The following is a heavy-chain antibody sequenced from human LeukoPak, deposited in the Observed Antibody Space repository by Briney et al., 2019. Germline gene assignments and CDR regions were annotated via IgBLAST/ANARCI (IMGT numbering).Heavy chain of an antibody. J-gene: IGHJ4*02. Sequence: PGGSLRLSCAGSGFAFNTSAMNWVRQVPGKGLEWVSSIDYDGSHIYYSASVKGRFSISRDNARDSVYLQMDSLRAEDTAVYYCARDPERYLRTGHYDYWGQGTLVIVSS. CDR2: IDYDGSHI. CDR1: GFAFNTSA. V-gene: IGHV3-21*01. CDR3: ARDPERYLRTGHYDY. D-gene: IGHD3-10*02.